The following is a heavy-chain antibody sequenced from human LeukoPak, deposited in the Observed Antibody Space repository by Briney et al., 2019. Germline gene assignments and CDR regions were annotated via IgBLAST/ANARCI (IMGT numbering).Heavy chain of an antibody. J-gene: IGHJ4*02. V-gene: IGHV3-30*02. CDR3: AKGRTYYYYDSSSYSVFDY. D-gene: IGHD3-22*01. CDR1: GFTFSDYG. CDR2: IRYDGSNK. Sequence: PGGSLRLSCAASGFTFSDYGMHWVRQAPGKGLEWVAFIRYDGSNKYYADSVKGRFTISRDNSKNTLYLQMNSLRAEDTALYYCAKGRTYYYYDSSSYSVFDYWGQGTLVTVSS.